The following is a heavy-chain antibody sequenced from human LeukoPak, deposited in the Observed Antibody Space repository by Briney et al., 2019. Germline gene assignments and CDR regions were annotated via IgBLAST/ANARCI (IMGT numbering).Heavy chain of an antibody. Sequence: SETLSLTCAVSGVSISSNNWWSWVRQPPGKGLEWIGEIFHSGSTNYNPSLKSRVTISVDKSKNYLSLKLTSVIAADTAVYYCARDLYYYGSGSYVPGLPDYWGQGTLVTVSS. CDR3: ARDLYYYGSGSYVPGLPDY. CDR1: GVSISSNNW. CDR2: IFHSGST. V-gene: IGHV4-4*02. J-gene: IGHJ4*02. D-gene: IGHD3-10*01.